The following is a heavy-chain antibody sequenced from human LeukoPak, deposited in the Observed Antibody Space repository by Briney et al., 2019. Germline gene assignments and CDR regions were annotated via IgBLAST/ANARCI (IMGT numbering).Heavy chain of an antibody. D-gene: IGHD5-18*01. CDR3: AKPGAAYSYGSFDF. V-gene: IGHV3-23*01. CDR2: ISGSGGSP. CDR1: GFTVSSNY. Sequence: GGSLRLSCAASGFTVSSNYMSWVRQAPGKGLEWVSSISGSGGSPYYADSVKGRFIISRDNSKNTVYMQMNSLRAEDTAVYYCAKPGAAYSYGSFDFWGQGTLVIVSS. J-gene: IGHJ4*02.